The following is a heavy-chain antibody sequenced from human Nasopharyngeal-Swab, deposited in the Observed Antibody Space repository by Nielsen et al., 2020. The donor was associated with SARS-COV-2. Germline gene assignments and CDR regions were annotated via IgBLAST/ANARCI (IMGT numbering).Heavy chain of an antibody. D-gene: IGHD6-6*01. CDR2: ISWDGGTT. Sequence: GESLKISCAVSGFTFDDYAMHWVRQTPGKGLEWVALISWDGGTTFYSDSVKGRFTISRDDAKNSQSLQMNSLRVEDTAVYYCVRERESSYGMDVWGQGTTVTVSS. V-gene: IGHV3-43D*03. CDR1: GFTFDDYA. J-gene: IGHJ6*02. CDR3: VRERESSYGMDV.